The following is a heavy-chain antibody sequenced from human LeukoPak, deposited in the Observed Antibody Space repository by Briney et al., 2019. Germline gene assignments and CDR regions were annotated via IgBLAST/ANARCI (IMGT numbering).Heavy chain of an antibody. D-gene: IGHD6-19*01. CDR3: ESDGGWGKLYS. Sequence: GGSLRLSCVGSGFTFSSDWMSWVRQAPGKGLEWVANIKHNGSARYYVDSVKGRFTISRDNAKNTLYLQMNSLRAEDTAVYYCESDGGWGKLYSWGQGTLVTVSS. J-gene: IGHJ4*02. CDR1: GFTFSSDW. V-gene: IGHV3-7*01. CDR2: IKHNGSAR.